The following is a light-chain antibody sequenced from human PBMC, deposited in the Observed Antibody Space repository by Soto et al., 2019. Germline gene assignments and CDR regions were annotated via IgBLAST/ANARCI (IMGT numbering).Light chain of an antibody. Sequence: DIQMTQSPSSLSASVGDRVTITCRTSQSISGYLNWYRHKPGKAPTLLIYAASTLQSGVPSRFSGSGSGTDFTLTISHLQPEDFATYYCQQSYSILPITFGQGTRLDIK. J-gene: IGKJ5*01. CDR2: AAS. CDR1: QSISGY. CDR3: QQSYSILPIT. V-gene: IGKV1-39*01.